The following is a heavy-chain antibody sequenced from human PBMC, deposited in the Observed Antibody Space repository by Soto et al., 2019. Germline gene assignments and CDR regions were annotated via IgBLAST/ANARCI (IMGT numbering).Heavy chain of an antibody. V-gene: IGHV3-15*01. Sequence: GGSLRLSCAASGITFGNAWMSWVRQAPGKGLEWVGRIKSKTNGGTIDYAAPVKGRFTISRDDSKSMVYLQMNSLETEDTAVYLCTTGSSGYWGQGTLVTVSS. CDR2: IKSKTNGGTI. J-gene: IGHJ4*02. CDR3: TTGSSGY. D-gene: IGHD7-27*01. CDR1: GITFGNAW.